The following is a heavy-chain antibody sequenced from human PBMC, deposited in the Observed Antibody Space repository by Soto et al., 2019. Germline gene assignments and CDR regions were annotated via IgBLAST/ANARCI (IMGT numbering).Heavy chain of an antibody. V-gene: IGHV3-74*01. CDR1: GFTFGNYW. CDR3: ATAEVDY. CDR2: MNSDGSTT. J-gene: IGHJ4*02. Sequence: GGSLRLSCAVSGFTFGNYWMHWVRQAPGKGLEWVSRMNSDGSTTNYADSVKGRFTVSRDNAKNTLYLQMNSLRAEDTAVYYCATAEVDYWGPGTLVTVSS.